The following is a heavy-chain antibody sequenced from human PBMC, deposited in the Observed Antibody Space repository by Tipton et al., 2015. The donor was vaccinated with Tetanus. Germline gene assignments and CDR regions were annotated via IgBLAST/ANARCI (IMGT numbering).Heavy chain of an antibody. V-gene: IGHV4-59*01. CDR1: GDSMTDFY. CDR3: AGSQWLDGFIFDY. Sequence: TLSLTCNVSGDSMTDFYWSWIRQSPGKTLEWIGYISHSGSPNYNPSLKSRATVSVDTSKNQFSLDLTSVTAADTGVYYCAGSQWLDGFIFDYWGQGSPVTV. J-gene: IGHJ4*02. D-gene: IGHD6-19*01. CDR2: ISHSGSP.